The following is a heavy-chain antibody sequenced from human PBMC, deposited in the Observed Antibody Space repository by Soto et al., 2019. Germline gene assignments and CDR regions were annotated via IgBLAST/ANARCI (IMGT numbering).Heavy chain of an antibody. CDR3: ALRPSYCSSGSCYSGFDY. CDR1: GFSLSTSGVG. Sequence: QITLKESGPPLVKPTQTLTLTCTFSGFSLSTSGVGVGWIRQPPGKALEWPALIDCDDDKCYSPTLKSKLTLTKDTSKNPVVLTMTYMDPVDTATYYCALRPSYCSSGSCYSGFDYWGLGTLVTVSS. V-gene: IGHV2-5*02. J-gene: IGHJ4*02. CDR2: IDCDDDK. D-gene: IGHD2-15*01.